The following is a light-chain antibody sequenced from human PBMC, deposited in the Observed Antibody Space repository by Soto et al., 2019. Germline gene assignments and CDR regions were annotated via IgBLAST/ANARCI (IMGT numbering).Light chain of an antibody. Sequence: EIVLTQSPGTLSLSPGERATLSCRASQSVTSNFLAWYQQKPGQAPRLLIYGVSSRATGIPDRFSGSGSGKDFTLTINRLEPEDSAVYYCQQYGSSPPWTFGQGTNVEIK. CDR3: QQYGSSPPWT. J-gene: IGKJ1*01. CDR2: GVS. V-gene: IGKV3-20*01. CDR1: QSVTSNF.